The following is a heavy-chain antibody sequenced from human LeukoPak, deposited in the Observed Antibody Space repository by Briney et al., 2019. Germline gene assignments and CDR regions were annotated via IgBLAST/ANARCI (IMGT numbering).Heavy chain of an antibody. CDR2: ISGSGGRT. CDR1: GITFDSYA. V-gene: IGHV3-23*01. CDR3: VKEKLAYCGGDCFGEYFQD. J-gene: IGHJ1*01. D-gene: IGHD2-21*02. Sequence: GGSLRLSCAAAGITFDSYAMSWVRQAPGKGLEWISVISGSGGRTSYADSVKGRFIIYRNNSKNTLHLQMHSLRAEDTAVYCCVKEKLAYCGGDCFGEYFQDWGQGTLVTVSS.